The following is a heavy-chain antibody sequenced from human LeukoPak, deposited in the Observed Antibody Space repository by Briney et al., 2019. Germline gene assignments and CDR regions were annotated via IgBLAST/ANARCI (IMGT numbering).Heavy chain of an antibody. V-gene: IGHV3-53*01. CDR2: IYGDDET. J-gene: IGHJ6*02. Sequence: GGSLRLSCAASGFDFSSYSMNWVRQAPGKGLEWVSVIYGDDETNYADSVKGRFTISRDNSKNTLYLQMNSLRADDTAVYYCAREAVMPVAPVKIGTSDRPLYEYYGLDVWGQGTTVTVS. CDR1: GFDFSSYS. CDR3: AREAVMPVAPVKIGTSDRPLYEYYGLDV. D-gene: IGHD1/OR15-1a*01.